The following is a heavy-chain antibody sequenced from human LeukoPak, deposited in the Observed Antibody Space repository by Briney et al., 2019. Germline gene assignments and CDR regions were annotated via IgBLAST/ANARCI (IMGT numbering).Heavy chain of an antibody. V-gene: IGHV3-15*01. J-gene: IGHJ4*02. D-gene: IGHD1-26*01. CDR2: IKSKTDGGTT. CDR1: GFTFSNAL. CDR3: TTDRGWELLFY. Sequence: AGGSLRLSCAASGFTFSNALMSWVRQAPGKGLEWVGRIKSKTDGGTTDYAAPVKGRFTISRDDSKNTLYLQMNSLKTEDTAVYYCTTDRGWELLFYWGQGTLVTVSS.